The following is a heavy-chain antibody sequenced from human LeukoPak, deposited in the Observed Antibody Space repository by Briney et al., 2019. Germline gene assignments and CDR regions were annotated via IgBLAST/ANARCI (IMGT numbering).Heavy chain of an antibody. CDR2: IHNSGTS. V-gene: IGHV4-59*01. J-gene: IGHJ4*02. CDR3: TRGAGWLIDY. Sequence: PSETLSLTCPVSDDSLSDYYRGWIRQPPGEGLEWIGYIHNSGTSTYNLSLKSRVTISADTSKNQFSLKLNSMTTADTAVYYCTRGAGWLIDYWGQGILVTVSS. CDR1: DDSLSDYY. D-gene: IGHD3-16*01.